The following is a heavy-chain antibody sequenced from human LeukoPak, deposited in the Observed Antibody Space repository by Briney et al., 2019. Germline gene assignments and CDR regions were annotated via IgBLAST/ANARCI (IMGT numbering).Heavy chain of an antibody. Sequence: GASVKVSCKASGYTFTSYGISWVRQAPGQGLEWMGWISAYNGNTNYAQKLQGRVTMTTDTSTSTAYVELRSLRSDDTAVYYCARDGNYDILTGYFAFDIWGQGTMVTVSS. D-gene: IGHD3-9*01. J-gene: IGHJ3*02. CDR2: ISAYNGNT. V-gene: IGHV1-18*01. CDR3: ARDGNYDILTGYFAFDI. CDR1: GYTFTSYG.